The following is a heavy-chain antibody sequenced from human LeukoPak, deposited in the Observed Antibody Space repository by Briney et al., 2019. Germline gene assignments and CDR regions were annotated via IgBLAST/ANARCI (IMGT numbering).Heavy chain of an antibody. D-gene: IGHD6-13*01. J-gene: IGHJ4*02. CDR1: GFTFSSYG. V-gene: IGHV3-33*08. CDR2: IWYGGSNK. CDR3: ARPVSSSWYIDY. Sequence: GRSLRLSCAASGFTFSSYGMHWVRQAPGKGLEWVAVIWYGGSNKYYADSVKGRFTISRDNSKNTLYLQMNSLRAEDTAVYYCARPVSSSWYIDYWGQGTLVTVSS.